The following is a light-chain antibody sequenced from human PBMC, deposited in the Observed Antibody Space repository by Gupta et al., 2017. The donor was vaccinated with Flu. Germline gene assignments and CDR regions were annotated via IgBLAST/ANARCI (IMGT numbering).Light chain of an antibody. CDR2: GAS. CDR1: QSVSSSY. J-gene: IGKJ4*01. V-gene: IGKV3-20*01. CDR3: QQYGSSPLT. Sequence: EIVSTQSPVTLSLSPGERANLSCRASQSVSSSYLAWYQQKPGQAPRLLIYGASSRATGIPDRFSGSGSGTDFTLTISRLEPEDFAVYYCQQYGSSPLTFGGGTKVEIK.